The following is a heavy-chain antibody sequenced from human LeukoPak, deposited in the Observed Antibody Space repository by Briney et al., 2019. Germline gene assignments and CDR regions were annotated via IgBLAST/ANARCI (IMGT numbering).Heavy chain of an antibody. J-gene: IGHJ4*02. Sequence: GGSLRLSCAASEFTFSSYWMHWVRQAPGTGPVWVARINSDGSTTNYADSVQGRFTTSRDNAKNTLFLQMNSLRAEDTAVYYRARAGYYRFDYWGQGALVTVSS. V-gene: IGHV3-74*01. CDR1: EFTFSSYW. CDR2: INSDGSTT. D-gene: IGHD3-22*01. CDR3: ARAGYYRFDY.